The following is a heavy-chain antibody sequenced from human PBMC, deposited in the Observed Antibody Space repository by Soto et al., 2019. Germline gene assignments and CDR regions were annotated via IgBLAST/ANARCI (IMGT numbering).Heavy chain of an antibody. V-gene: IGHV3-30-3*01. CDR3: AREAEAFDY. J-gene: IGHJ4*02. D-gene: IGHD6-13*01. Sequence: GGSLRLSCAASGFTFSSSWMHWVRQAPGKGLEWVSSVSDDGGNKYFADSVKGRFTISRDSSKNTQYLQMNSLRVEDTAVYYCAREAEAFDYWGQGTLVTVSS. CDR2: VSDDGGNK. CDR1: GFTFSSSW.